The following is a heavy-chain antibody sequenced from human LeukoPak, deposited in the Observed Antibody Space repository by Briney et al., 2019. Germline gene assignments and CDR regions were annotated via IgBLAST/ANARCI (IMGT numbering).Heavy chain of an antibody. D-gene: IGHD3-10*01. CDR3: ARDFGNYYGSGTLDWSDP. CDR1: GHPFTDYY. J-gene: IGHJ5*02. Sequence: ASVKLSCKTSGHPFTDYYIHWVRQAPGQGLEWRGWINPNSGATNYPRKFQGRVTVTRDTSTSTAYMELTSLRSDDTAVYFCARDFGNYYGSGTLDWSDPWGQGTLVTVSS. V-gene: IGHV1-2*02. CDR2: INPNSGAT.